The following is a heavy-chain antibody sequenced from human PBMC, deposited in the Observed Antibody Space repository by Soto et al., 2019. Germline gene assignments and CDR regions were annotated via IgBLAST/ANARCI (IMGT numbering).Heavy chain of an antibody. V-gene: IGHV3-30*18. J-gene: IGHJ6*02. CDR3: AKGSAAGNYYYYGMDV. Sequence: GGSLRLSCAASGFTFSSYGMHWVRQAPGKGLEWVAVISYDGSNKYYADSVKGRFTISRDNSKNTLYLQMNSLRAEDTAVYYCAKGSAAGNYYYYGMDVRGQGTTVTVSS. D-gene: IGHD6-13*01. CDR1: GFTFSSYG. CDR2: ISYDGSNK.